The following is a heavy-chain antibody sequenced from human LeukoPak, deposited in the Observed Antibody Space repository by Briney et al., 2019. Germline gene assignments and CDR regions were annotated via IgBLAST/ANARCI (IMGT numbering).Heavy chain of an antibody. CDR3: AKDSSPRSGWCHFDY. J-gene: IGHJ4*02. CDR2: ISYDGSNK. CDR1: GFTFSSYG. D-gene: IGHD6-19*01. Sequence: GGSLRLSCAASGFTFSSYGMHWVRQAPGKGLEWEAVISYDGSNKYYADSVKGRFTISRDNSKNTLYLQMNSLRAEDTAVYYCAKDSSPRSGWCHFDYWGQGTLVTVSS. V-gene: IGHV3-30*18.